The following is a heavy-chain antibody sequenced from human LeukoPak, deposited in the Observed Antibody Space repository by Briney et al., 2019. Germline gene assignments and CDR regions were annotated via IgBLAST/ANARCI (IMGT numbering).Heavy chain of an antibody. Sequence: SETLSLTCAVYGGSFSGYYWSWIRQPPGKGLQWIGDINHSGSTNYNPSLKSRATISVDTSKNQFSMKLSSVTAADTAVYYCARLRPDYDFWSGRFYYYYYMGVWGKGTTVTVSS. CDR3: ARLRPDYDFWSGRFYYYYYMGV. D-gene: IGHD3-3*01. CDR1: GGSFSGYY. V-gene: IGHV4-34*01. CDR2: INHSGST. J-gene: IGHJ6*03.